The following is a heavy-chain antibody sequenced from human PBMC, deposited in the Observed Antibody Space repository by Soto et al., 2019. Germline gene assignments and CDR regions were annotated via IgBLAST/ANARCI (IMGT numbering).Heavy chain of an antibody. CDR2: IYHRGTT. D-gene: IGHD6-6*01. CDR1: GGSISSYY. CDR3: VRYRVIAAVPLVLEP. Sequence: QVQLQESGPGLVKPSETLSLTRTVSGGSISSYYWSWIRQPPGKGLEWLGYIYHRGTTNYNPSLGIRVILSVETRRIHFPPRLISVMASATVVYYCVRYRVIAAVPLVLEPRGPGSLVTVSS. J-gene: IGHJ4*02. V-gene: IGHV4-59*12.